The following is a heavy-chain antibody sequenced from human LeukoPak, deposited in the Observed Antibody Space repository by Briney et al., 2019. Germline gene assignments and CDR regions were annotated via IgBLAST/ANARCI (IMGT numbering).Heavy chain of an antibody. V-gene: IGHV4-34*01. D-gene: IGHD3-10*01. CDR3: ARVPHYYFGYGYFDS. CDR2: IDQSGTT. Sequence: PSETLSLTCVVYGGSLSGYYWSWIRQAPGKGLEWIGEIDQSGTTNYNPSLKSRVSISVDTSKKQFPPTLTSMTAADTAVYYCARVPHYYFGYGYFDSWGQGTLVTVSS. J-gene: IGHJ4*02. CDR1: GGSLSGYY.